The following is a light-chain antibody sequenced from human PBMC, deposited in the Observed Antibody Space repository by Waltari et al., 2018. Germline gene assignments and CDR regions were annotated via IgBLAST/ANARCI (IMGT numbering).Light chain of an antibody. J-gene: IGLJ3*02. CDR2: SNT. V-gene: IGLV1-40*01. CDR3: QSYDSSLSGSV. CDR1: TSNIGAGYD. Sequence: QSVLTQPPSVSGAPGQRVTLSCTGSTSNIGAGYDVHWYQQLPGPAPNLLIYSNTNRTSGVPDRFSGSTSDTSASLAITGLQAEDEADYYCQSYDSSLSGSVFGGGTKLTVL.